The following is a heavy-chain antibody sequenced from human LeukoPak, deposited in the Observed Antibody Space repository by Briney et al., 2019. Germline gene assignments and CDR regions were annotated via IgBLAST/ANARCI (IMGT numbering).Heavy chain of an antibody. D-gene: IGHD6-13*01. V-gene: IGHV4-4*07. CDR3: ARDGEVLSSSWFWFDP. Sequence: SETLSLTCTVSGGSISSYYWSWIRQPPGKGLEWIGRIYTSGSTNYNPSLKSRVTISVDTSKNQFSLKLSSVTAADTAVYYCARDGEVLSSSWFWFDPWGQGTLVTVSS. J-gene: IGHJ5*02. CDR1: GGSISSYY. CDR2: IYTSGST.